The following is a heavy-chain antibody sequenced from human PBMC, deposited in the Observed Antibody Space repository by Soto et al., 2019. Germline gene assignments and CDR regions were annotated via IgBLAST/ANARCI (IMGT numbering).Heavy chain of an antibody. V-gene: IGHV4-4*07. CDR3: GSRYCSSTACYGYLEY. Sequence: SETLSLTCTVSGGSISNYYWTWIRQPAGKGLEWIGRIYTSGSTNYNPSLKCRVTVSVGTSKRQFSLGLRSVTAADTAIYYCGSRYCSSTACYGYLEYWGQGTLVTVSS. CDR1: GGSISNYY. J-gene: IGHJ4*02. CDR2: IYTSGST. D-gene: IGHD2-2*01.